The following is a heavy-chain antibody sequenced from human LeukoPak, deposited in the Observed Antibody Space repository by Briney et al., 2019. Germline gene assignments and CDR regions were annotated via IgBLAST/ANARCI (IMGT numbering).Heavy chain of an antibody. CDR1: GFTFSRYA. CDR2: ILYDGSNK. Sequence: GSLRLSCAASGFTFSRYAMHWVRQAPGKGLEWVALILYDGSNKYYVDSVKGRFTISRDNSKYTLYLKMNSLRAEDTAVYYCAKMWWSGYPQGVDYWGQGTLVTVSS. D-gene: IGHD3-3*01. V-gene: IGHV3-30*18. J-gene: IGHJ4*02. CDR3: AKMWWSGYPQGVDY.